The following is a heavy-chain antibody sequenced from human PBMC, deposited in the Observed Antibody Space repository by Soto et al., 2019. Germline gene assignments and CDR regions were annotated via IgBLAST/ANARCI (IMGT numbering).Heavy chain of an antibody. CDR2: IYWDDDK. CDR1: GFSLRKSGMG. V-gene: IGHV2-5*02. J-gene: IGHJ5*02. D-gene: IGHD3-10*01. CDR3: AHRPGDNWFDP. Sequence: QITLKESGPTLVKPTQTLTLTCTFSGFSLRKSGMGVGWIRQPPGQALEWLAIIYWDDDKRYTPSLKNRLTITTDTSKDRVVLTMTNMDPMDTGTYYCAHRPGDNWFDPWGHGTLVTVSS.